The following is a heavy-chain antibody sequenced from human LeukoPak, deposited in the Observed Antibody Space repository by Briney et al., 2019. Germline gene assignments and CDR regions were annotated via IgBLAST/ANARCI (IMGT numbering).Heavy chain of an antibody. CDR1: GGSISSSSYY. CDR2: IYYSGST. CDR3: ARLGPGGWYKGAYFQH. D-gene: IGHD6-19*01. V-gene: IGHV4-39*01. Sequence: KTSETLSLTCTVSGGSISSSSYYWGWIRQPPGKGLEWIGSIYYSGSTYYNPSLKSRVTISVDMSKNEFSLELKSVTAADTAMYYCARLGPGGWYKGAYFQHWGQGTLVTV. J-gene: IGHJ1*01.